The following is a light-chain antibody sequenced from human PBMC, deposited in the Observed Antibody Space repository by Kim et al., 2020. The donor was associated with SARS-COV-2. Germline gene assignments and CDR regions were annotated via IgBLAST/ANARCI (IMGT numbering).Light chain of an antibody. Sequence: GQSFTISCAGTSSDVGGYNSVSWYQQHPGNFPKLMIYDVNKRPSGVSNRFSGSKSANTASLTISGLQADDEADYYCSSFTSSSTLVFGGVTQLTVL. CDR2: DVN. CDR3: SSFTSSSTLV. V-gene: IGLV2-14*03. CDR1: SSDVGGYNS. J-gene: IGLJ3*02.